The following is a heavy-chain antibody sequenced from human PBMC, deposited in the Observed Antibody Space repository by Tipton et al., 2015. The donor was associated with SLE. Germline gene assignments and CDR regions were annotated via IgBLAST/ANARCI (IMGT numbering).Heavy chain of an antibody. CDR1: GYIFSDFA. CDR3: AIDLLTGYYAFNM. CDR2: INTNTGNP. J-gene: IGHJ3*02. D-gene: IGHD3-9*01. Sequence: QLVQSGSELKKPGASVKISCKASGYIFSDFAMSWVRQAPGQGLEWMGWINTNTGNPTYAQGFTGRFVFSLDTSVTTAFLQINSLKADDTAVYYCAIDLLTGYYAFNMWGQGTKVTVST. V-gene: IGHV7-4-1*02.